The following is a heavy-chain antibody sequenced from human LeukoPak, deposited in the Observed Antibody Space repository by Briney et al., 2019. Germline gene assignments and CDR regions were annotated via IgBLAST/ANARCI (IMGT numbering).Heavy chain of an antibody. J-gene: IGHJ4*02. Sequence: PRASLRLFCSPAGFTFSSYPMHWVRQAPGKGLEWVGVISYDGSYKYDADSVKGRFTISRDNSKNTLYLQMNSLRAEDTAVYYCIRDLFDDYSLDYWCQGALVTVSS. CDR3: IRDLFDDYSLDY. V-gene: IGHV3-30-3*01. CDR1: GFTFSSYP. D-gene: IGHD3-16*01. CDR2: ISYDGSYK.